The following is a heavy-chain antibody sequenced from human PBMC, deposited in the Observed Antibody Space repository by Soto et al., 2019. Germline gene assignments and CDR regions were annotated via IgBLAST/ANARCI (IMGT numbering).Heavy chain of an antibody. CDR1: GGSFSGYY. D-gene: IGHD2-2*01. V-gene: IGHV4-34*01. CDR2: INHSGST. Sequence: SETLSLTCAVYGGSFSGYYWSWIRQPPGKGLEWIGEINHSGSTNYNPSLKSRVTISVDTSKNQFSLKLSSVTAADTAVYYCARRGACSSTSCPRLYYYYMDVWGKGTTVTVSS. J-gene: IGHJ6*03. CDR3: ARRGACSSTSCPRLYYYYMDV.